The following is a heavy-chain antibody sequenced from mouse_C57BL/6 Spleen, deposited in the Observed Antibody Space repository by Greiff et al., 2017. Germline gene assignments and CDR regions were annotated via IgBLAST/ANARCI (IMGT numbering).Heavy chain of an antibody. CDR1: GYSFTDYN. V-gene: IGHV1-39*01. J-gene: IGHJ2*01. Sequence: EVKLQESGPELVKPGASVKISCKASGYSFTDYNMNWVKQSNGKSLEWIGVINPNYGTTSYNQKFKGKATLTVDQSSSTAYMQLNSLTSEDSAVYYCARSGTTVVEYYFDYWGQGTTLTVSS. D-gene: IGHD1-1*01. CDR2: INPNYGTT. CDR3: ARSGTTVVEYYFDY.